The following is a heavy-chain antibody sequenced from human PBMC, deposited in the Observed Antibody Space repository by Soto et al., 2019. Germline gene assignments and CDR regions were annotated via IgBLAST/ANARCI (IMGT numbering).Heavy chain of an antibody. V-gene: IGHV3-33*08. J-gene: IGHJ4*02. CDR3: ERDKDIVGVPAASRPDY. CDR1: GFTFSSYG. CDR2: IWNDGSNK. D-gene: IGHD2-2*01. Sequence: GGSLRLSCAASGFTFSSYGMHWVRQAPGKGLEWVAVIWNDGSNKYYADSVKGRFTISRDNSKNTLYLQMNSLRAEDTAVDDCERDKDIVGVPAASRPDYWGQGTLVTVSS.